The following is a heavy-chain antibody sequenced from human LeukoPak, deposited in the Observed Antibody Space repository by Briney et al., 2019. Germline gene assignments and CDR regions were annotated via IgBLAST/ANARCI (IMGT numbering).Heavy chain of an antibody. J-gene: IGHJ4*02. CDR3: AHTDSSGYYDFDY. D-gene: IGHD3-22*01. V-gene: IGHV3-48*01. CDR1: GFTFSSYS. Sequence: GGSLRLSCAASGFTFSSYSMNWVRQAPGKGLEWVSYISSSSSTIYYADSVKGRFTISRGNAKNSLYLQMNSLRAEDTAVYYCAHTDSSGYYDFDYWGQGTLVTVSS. CDR2: ISSSSSTI.